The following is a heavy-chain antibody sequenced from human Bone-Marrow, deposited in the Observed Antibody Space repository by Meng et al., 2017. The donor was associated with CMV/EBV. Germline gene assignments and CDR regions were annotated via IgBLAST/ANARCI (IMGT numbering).Heavy chain of an antibody. CDR1: GGSISSSSYY. CDR3: ARVGYYYGMDV. V-gene: IGHV4-39*07. Sequence: SETQSLTCTVSGGSISSSSYYWGWIRQPPGKGLEWIGSIYYSGSTYYNPSLKSRVTISVDTSKNQFSLKLSSVTAADTAVYYCARVGYYYGMDVWGQGTTVTVSS. J-gene: IGHJ6*02. CDR2: IYYSGST.